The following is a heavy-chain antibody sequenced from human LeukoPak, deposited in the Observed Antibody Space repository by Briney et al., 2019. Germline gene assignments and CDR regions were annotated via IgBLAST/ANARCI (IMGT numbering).Heavy chain of an antibody. CDR1: GFTFSNYW. CDR2: IKQDGSEK. J-gene: IGHJ6*02. V-gene: IGHV3-7*03. CDR3: ARAMDV. Sequence: PGGSLRLSCAASGFTFSNYWMNWVRQAPGKGLEWVANIKQDGSEKYYVDSVKGRFTISRDNAKNSVYVQMNSLRAEDTAVYYCARAMDVWGQGTTVTVSS.